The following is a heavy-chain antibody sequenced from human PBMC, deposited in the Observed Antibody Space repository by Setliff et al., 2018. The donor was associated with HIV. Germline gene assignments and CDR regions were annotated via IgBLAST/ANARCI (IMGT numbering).Heavy chain of an antibody. CDR2: INAGNGNT. CDR1: GGIFNTYG. CDR3: ARGTGPDCSSTSCYESWFDP. Sequence: ASVKVSCKASGGIFNTYGMNWVRQAPGQRLEWMGWINAGNGNTKYSQKFQGRVTITRDTSASTAYMELSSLRSEDTAVYYCARGTGPDCSSTSCYESWFDPWGQGTLVTVSS. V-gene: IGHV1-3*01. D-gene: IGHD2-2*01. J-gene: IGHJ5*02.